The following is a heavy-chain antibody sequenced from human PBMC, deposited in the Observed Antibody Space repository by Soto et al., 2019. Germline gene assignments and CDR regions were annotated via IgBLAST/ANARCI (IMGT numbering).Heavy chain of an antibody. J-gene: IGHJ3*02. CDR3: ASTSKGIVARPGSDAFDI. V-gene: IGHV4-59*01. CDR1: GGSISSYY. D-gene: IGHD6-6*01. Sequence: PSETLSLTCTVSGGSISSYYWSWIRQPPGKGLEWIGYIYYSGSTNYNPSLKSRVTISVDTSKNQFSLKLSSVTAADTAVYYCASTSKGIVARPGSDAFDIWGQGTMVTVSS. CDR2: IYYSGST.